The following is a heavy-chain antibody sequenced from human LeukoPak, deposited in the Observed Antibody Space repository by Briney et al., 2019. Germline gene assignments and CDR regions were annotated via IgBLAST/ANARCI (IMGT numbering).Heavy chain of an antibody. J-gene: IGHJ4*02. V-gene: IGHV4-31*03. CDR2: TSYSEGT. CDR1: GGSVSRGGYY. CDR3: ASYSSRAIRY. D-gene: IGHD6-13*01. Sequence: SDTLSLPCTVSGGSVSRGGYYWNWIRQHPGKGLHWIGFTSYSEGTYYNPSLMSRITISVDRSQNQFSMKMRDVTAEDTAVYYCASYSSRAIRYWGQGTLVTVSS.